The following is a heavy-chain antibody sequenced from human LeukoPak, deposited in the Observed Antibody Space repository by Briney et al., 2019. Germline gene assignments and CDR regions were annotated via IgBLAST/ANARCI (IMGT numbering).Heavy chain of an antibody. J-gene: IGHJ4*02. CDR3: ARDPSSGWYGGRYYFDY. Sequence: SQTLSLTCAISGDSVSSNSAAWNWIRQSPSRGLEWLGRTYYRSKWYNDYAVSVESRITINPDTSKNQFSLQLNSVTPEDTAVYYCARDPSSGWYGGRYYFDYWGQGTLVTVSS. CDR1: GDSVSSNSAA. CDR2: TYYRSKWYN. V-gene: IGHV6-1*01. D-gene: IGHD6-19*01.